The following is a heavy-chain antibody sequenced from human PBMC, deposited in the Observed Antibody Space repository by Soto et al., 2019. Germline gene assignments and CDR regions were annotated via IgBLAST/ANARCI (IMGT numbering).Heavy chain of an antibody. D-gene: IGHD1-26*01. CDR2: IIPIFGTA. CDR1: AVTFSSYA. Sequence: ASVKVSCKASAVTFSSYAISWVRQAPGQGLEWMGGIIPIFGTANYAQKFQGRVTITADESTSTAYMELSSLRSEDTAVYYCARGPIVGAPGYWGQGTLVTVSS. CDR3: ARGPIVGAPGY. J-gene: IGHJ4*02. V-gene: IGHV1-69*13.